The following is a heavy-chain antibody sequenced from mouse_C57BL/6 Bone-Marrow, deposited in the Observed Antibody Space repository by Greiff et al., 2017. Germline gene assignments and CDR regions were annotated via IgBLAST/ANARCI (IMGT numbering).Heavy chain of an antibody. J-gene: IGHJ2*01. CDR3: ARPGGYDCAYYFDY. CDR2: IHPNSGST. Sequence: QVQLQQPGAELVKPGASVKLSCKASGYTFTSYWMHWVKQRPGQGLEWIGMIHPNSGSTNYNEKFKSKATLTVDKSSSTAYMQLSSLTSEDSAVYYCARPGGYDCAYYFDYWGQGTTLTVSS. CDR1: GYTFTSYW. V-gene: IGHV1-64*01. D-gene: IGHD2-4*01.